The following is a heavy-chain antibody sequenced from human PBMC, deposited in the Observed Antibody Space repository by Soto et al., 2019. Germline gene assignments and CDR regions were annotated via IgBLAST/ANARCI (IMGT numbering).Heavy chain of an antibody. J-gene: IGHJ4*02. CDR3: ARDSEWWLRGYFDY. V-gene: IGHV3-11*01. CDR2: ISSSGSTI. CDR1: GFTFSDYY. Sequence: QVQLVESGGGLVKPGGSLRLSCAASGFTFSDYYMSWIRQAPGKGLEWVSYISSSGSTIYYADSVKGRFTISRDNAKNSXXXXXXXLRAEDTAVYYCARDSEWWLRGYFDYWGQGTLVTVSS. D-gene: IGHD5-12*01.